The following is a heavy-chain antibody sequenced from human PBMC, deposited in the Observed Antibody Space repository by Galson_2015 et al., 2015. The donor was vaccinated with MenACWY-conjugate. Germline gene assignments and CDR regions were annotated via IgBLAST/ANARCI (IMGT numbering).Heavy chain of an antibody. D-gene: IGHD7-27*01. J-gene: IGHJ4*02. CDR1: GGSISNHY. V-gene: IGHV4-59*11. CDR3: AKEGNWGFDY. CDR2: IYYSGST. Sequence: ETLSLTCTVSGGSISNHYWSWIRQPPGKGLEWIGHIYYSGSTNNNPSLKSRVTILVDTSKNQFSLKLSSVTAADTAVYYCAKEGNWGFDYWGQGTLVTVSS.